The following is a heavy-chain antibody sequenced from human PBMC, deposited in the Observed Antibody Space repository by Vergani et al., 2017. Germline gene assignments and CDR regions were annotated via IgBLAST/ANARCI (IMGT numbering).Heavy chain of an antibody. D-gene: IGHD5-12*01. CDR1: GFTFSSYA. CDR3: ARDPLGLRYFDY. Sequence: EVQLLESGGGLVQPGGSLRLSCAASGFTFSSYAMSWVRQAPGKGLEWVSAISGSGGSTYYADSLKGRFTISRDNAKNSLYLQMNSLRGEDTAVYYCARDPLGLRYFDYWGQGTLVTVSS. V-gene: IGHV3-23*01. CDR2: ISGSGGST. J-gene: IGHJ4*02.